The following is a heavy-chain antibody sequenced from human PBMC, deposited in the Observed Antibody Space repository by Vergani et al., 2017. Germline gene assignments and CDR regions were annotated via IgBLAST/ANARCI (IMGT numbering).Heavy chain of an antibody. V-gene: IGHV4-61*02. J-gene: IGHJ2*01. D-gene: IGHD6-6*01. CDR2: IYASGNT. CDR1: GDSIDSVCYY. CDR3: ARVFSPSSFCYLDL. Sequence: QVQLQESGPGLVKPSQTLSLTCTVSGDSIDSVCYYWTWIRQPAGKGLEWIGRIYASGNTNYNPSLRSRVIMSVDMSKHQISLKLTSVTAADTAVYYCARVFSPSSFCYLDLWGRGTLVTVS.